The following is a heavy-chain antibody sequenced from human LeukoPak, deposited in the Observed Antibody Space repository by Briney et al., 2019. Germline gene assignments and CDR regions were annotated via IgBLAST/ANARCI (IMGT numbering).Heavy chain of an antibody. Sequence: SETLSLTCTVSGYSISSGYYWGWIRQPPGKGLEWIGSIYHSGSTYYNPSLKSRVTISVDTSKNQFSLKLSSVTAADTAVYYCATTTVRTGYWGQGTLVTVSS. CDR2: IYHSGST. CDR1: GYSISSGYY. D-gene: IGHD4-17*01. V-gene: IGHV4-38-2*02. J-gene: IGHJ4*02. CDR3: ATTTVRTGY.